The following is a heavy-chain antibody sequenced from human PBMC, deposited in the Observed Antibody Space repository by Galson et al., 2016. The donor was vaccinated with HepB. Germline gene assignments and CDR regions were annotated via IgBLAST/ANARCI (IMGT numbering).Heavy chain of an antibody. V-gene: IGHV3-48*02. CDR1: GFSFSTYN. J-gene: IGHJ4*02. CDR2: IGSSGSPI. Sequence: SLRLSCAASGFSFSTYNMNWVRQAPGKGLEWLSYIGSSGSPIYYADSVKGRFTVSRDNAKNSLYLQMNGLRDEDTAVYYCARDYYRSGSYSFDYWGQGILGTVSS. D-gene: IGHD3-10*01. CDR3: ARDYYRSGSYSFDY.